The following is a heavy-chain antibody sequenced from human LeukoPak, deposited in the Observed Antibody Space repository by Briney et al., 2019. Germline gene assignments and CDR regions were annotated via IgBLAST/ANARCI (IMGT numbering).Heavy chain of an antibody. D-gene: IGHD5-18*01. V-gene: IGHV4-39*01. Sequence: SETLSLTCAVSGGSITSTSYYWGWIRQPPGKGLERIGSIYYSGSTYYNPSLKSRVIISVDTSKNQFSLKLSSVTAADMDVYYCASDTYGYVTPGYFDYWGQGILVTVSS. J-gene: IGHJ4*02. CDR2: IYYSGST. CDR1: GGSITSTSYY. CDR3: ASDTYGYVTPGYFDY.